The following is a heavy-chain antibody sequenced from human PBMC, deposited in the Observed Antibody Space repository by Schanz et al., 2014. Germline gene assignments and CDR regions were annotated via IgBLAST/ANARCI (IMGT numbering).Heavy chain of an antibody. CDR1: GFTFSSYS. CDR2: ISGSGGST. J-gene: IGHJ4*02. D-gene: IGHD5-12*01. Sequence: VQLVESGGGVVQPGRSLRLSCVASGFTFSSYSMNWVRQAPGKGLEWVSAISGSGGSTYYADSVKGRFTISRDNSKNTLYLQMNSLRAEDTAVYYCARKVVATIGGYYDNWGQGTLVIVSS. V-gene: IGHV3-23*04. CDR3: ARKVVATIGGYYDN.